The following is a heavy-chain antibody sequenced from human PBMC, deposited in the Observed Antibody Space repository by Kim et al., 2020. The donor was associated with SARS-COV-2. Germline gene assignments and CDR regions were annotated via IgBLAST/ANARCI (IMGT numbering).Heavy chain of an antibody. CDR2: IYYSGST. Sequence: SETLSLTCTVSGGSISSGGYYWSWIRQHPGKGLEWIGYIYYSGSTYYNPSLKSRVTISVDTSKNQFSLKLSSVTAADTAVYYCARGGNTIVVVPAASVYYYYGMDVWGQGTTVTVSS. V-gene: IGHV4-31*03. D-gene: IGHD2-2*01. J-gene: IGHJ6*02. CDR3: ARGGNTIVVVPAASVYYYYGMDV. CDR1: GGSISSGGYY.